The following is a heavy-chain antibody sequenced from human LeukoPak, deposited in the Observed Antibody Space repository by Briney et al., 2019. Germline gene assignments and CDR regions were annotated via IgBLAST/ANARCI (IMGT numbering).Heavy chain of an antibody. CDR2: INHSGST. V-gene: IGHV4-34*01. Sequence: PSETLSLTCAVYGGSFSGYYWSWIRQPPGKGLEWIGEINHSGSTNYNPSLKSRVTISVDTSKNQFSLKLSFVTAADTAVYYCARGLPPYDFWSGYYRMHFDYWGQGTLVTVSS. CDR3: ARGLPPYDFWSGYYRMHFDY. CDR1: GGSFSGYY. D-gene: IGHD3-3*01. J-gene: IGHJ4*02.